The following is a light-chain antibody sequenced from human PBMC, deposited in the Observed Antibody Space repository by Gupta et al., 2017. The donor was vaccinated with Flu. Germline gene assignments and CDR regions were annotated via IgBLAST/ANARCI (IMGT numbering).Light chain of an antibody. V-gene: IGKV1-39*01. CDR2: AAS. Sequence: DIQMTQYPSSLSESVGDRVTITCRASQSISSYLNWYQQKPGKAPKLLIYAASSLQSGVPSRFSGSGSGTDFTLTISSLQPEDFATYYCQQSYSTPFTFGGGTKVEIK. CDR3: QQSYSTPFT. J-gene: IGKJ4*01. CDR1: QSISSY.